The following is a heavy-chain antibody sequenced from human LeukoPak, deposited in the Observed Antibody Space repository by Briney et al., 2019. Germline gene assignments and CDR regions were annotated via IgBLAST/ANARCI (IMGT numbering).Heavy chain of an antibody. J-gene: IGHJ3*02. CDR3: ARGLGDTLTFNI. Sequence: GGSLRLSWGAGCTIISHYGINWVRQAPGKGLEWVAVIWYDGSNKYYADSVKGRFTISRDNSKNTVYLQMNSLRAEDTAVYYCARGLGDTLTFNIWSQGTMVTVSS. CDR2: IWYDGSNK. CDR1: CTIISHYG. D-gene: IGHD1-26*01. V-gene: IGHV3-33*01.